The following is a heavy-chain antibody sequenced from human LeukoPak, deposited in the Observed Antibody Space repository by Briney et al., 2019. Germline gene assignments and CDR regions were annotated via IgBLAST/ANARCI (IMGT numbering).Heavy chain of an antibody. CDR2: IKEDGSEK. CDR1: GFTFSNYW. D-gene: IGHD3-3*01. Sequence: GGSLRLSCAASGFTFSNYWMSWVRQAPGKGLEWVANIKEDGSEKYYVDSVKGRFTISRDNARNSLYLQMNSLRAEDTAVYYCARTARITIFGVVIPLGFDPWGQGTLVTVSS. CDR3: ARTARITIFGVVIPLGFDP. V-gene: IGHV3-7*01. J-gene: IGHJ5*02.